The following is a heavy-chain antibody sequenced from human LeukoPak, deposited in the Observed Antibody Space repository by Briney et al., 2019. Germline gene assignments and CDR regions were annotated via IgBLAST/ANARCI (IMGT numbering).Heavy chain of an antibody. D-gene: IGHD3-3*01. CDR2: ISSSSSYI. Sequence: GGSLRLSCAASGFTFSSYVMNWVRQAPGKGLEWVSSISSSSSYIYYADSVKGRFTISRDNAKNSLYLQMNSLRAEDTAVYYCATPLWSGVGTESSPFDYWGQGTLVTVSS. CDR3: ATPLWSGVGTESSPFDY. J-gene: IGHJ4*02. CDR1: GFTFSSYV. V-gene: IGHV3-21*01.